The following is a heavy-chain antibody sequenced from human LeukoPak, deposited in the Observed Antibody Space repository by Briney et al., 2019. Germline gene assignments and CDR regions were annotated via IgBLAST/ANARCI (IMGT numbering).Heavy chain of an antibody. Sequence: SETLSLTCTVSGGSISSGSYYWSWIRQPAGKGLEWIGRIYTSGGTNYNPSLKSRVTISVDTSKNQFSLNLSSVSAADRAVYYCARARVVGATTPFDYWGQGTLVTVSS. CDR2: IYTSGGT. CDR1: GGSISSGSYY. CDR3: ARARVVGATTPFDY. D-gene: IGHD1-26*01. V-gene: IGHV4-61*02. J-gene: IGHJ4*02.